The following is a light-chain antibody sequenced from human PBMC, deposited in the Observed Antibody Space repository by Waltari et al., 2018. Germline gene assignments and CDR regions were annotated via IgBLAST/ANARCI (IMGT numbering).Light chain of an antibody. CDR2: DDT. J-gene: IGLJ2*01. V-gene: IGLV3-21*03. CDR3: QVWDTGYHRVV. Sequence: SYVLTQPPSVSVAPGKTARITCGGNNIRDKRVHRYQQRPGQAPVLVIYDDTDRPSGIPARLSGSNSGNTATVTISRVEAGDEADYFCQVWDTGYHRVVFGGGTKLTVL. CDR1: NIRDKR.